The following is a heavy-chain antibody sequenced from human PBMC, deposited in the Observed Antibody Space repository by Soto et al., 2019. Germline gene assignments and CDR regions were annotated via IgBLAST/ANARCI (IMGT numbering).Heavy chain of an antibody. CDR2: INHSGST. J-gene: IGHJ6*03. CDR1: GGSFSGYY. Sequence: SETLSLTCAVYGGSFSGYYWSWIRQPPGKGLEWIGEINHSGSTNYNPSLKSRVTISVDTSKNQFSLKLSSVTAADTAVYYCARMLIVATSLGYYYMDVWGKGTTVTVSS. V-gene: IGHV4-34*01. CDR3: ARMLIVATSLGYYYMDV. D-gene: IGHD5-12*01.